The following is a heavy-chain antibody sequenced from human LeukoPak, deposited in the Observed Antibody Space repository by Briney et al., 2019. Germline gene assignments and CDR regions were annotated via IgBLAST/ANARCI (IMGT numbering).Heavy chain of an antibody. CDR1: GGTFSSYA. J-gene: IGHJ3*02. D-gene: IGHD5-18*01. CDR3: ARGIRRGYSYGYVAFDI. CDR2: IIPIFGTA. Sequence: AASVKVSCKASGGTFSSYAISWVRQAPGQGLEWMGGIIPIFGTANYAQKFQGRVTITADKSTSTAYMELSSLRSEDTAVYYCARGIRRGYSYGYVAFDIWGQGTMVTVSS. V-gene: IGHV1-69*06.